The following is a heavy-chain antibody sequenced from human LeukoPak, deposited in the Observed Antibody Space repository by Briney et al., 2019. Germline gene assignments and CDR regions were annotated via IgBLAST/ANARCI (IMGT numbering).Heavy chain of an antibody. J-gene: IGHJ6*03. CDR3: AKGSRSVDCSSTSCYYYYYMDV. D-gene: IGHD2-2*01. CDR1: GFTFSSYD. V-gene: IGHV3-13*01. Sequence: VGSLRLSCAASGFTFSSYDMHWVRQATGKGLEWVSAIGTAGDTYYPGSVKGRFTISRENAKNSLYLQMNSLRAGDTAVYYCAKGSRSVDCSSTSCYYYYYMDVWGKGTTVTVSS. CDR2: IGTAGDT.